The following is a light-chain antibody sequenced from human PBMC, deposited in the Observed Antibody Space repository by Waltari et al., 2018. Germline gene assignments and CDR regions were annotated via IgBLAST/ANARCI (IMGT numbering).Light chain of an antibody. J-gene: IGLJ3*02. CDR1: SSDVGGYDY. CDR3: CSYAGSYTVV. CDR2: DVS. Sequence: QSALTQPRSVSGSPGQSVTISCTGTSSDVGGYDYVSWYQQHPGKAPKLMIYDVSKRSSGVPYRFSGSKSGSTASLTISGLQAEDEADYYCCSYAGSYTVVFGGGTKLTVL. V-gene: IGLV2-11*01.